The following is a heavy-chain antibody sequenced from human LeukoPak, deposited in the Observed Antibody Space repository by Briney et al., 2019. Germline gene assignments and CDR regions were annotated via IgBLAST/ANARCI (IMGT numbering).Heavy chain of an antibody. J-gene: IGHJ5*02. Sequence: SETLSLTCTVSGGSISSYYWSWLRQPPGKGLEWFGYIYYSGSTNYNPSLKSRVTISVDTSKNQFSLKLSSVTAADTAVYYCAGLSSSWYTPFDPWGQGTLVTVSS. CDR1: GGSISSYY. D-gene: IGHD6-13*01. V-gene: IGHV4-59*08. CDR3: AGLSSSWYTPFDP. CDR2: IYYSGST.